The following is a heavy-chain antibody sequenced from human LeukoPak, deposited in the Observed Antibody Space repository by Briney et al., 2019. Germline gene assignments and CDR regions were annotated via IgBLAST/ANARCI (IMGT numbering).Heavy chain of an antibody. CDR2: IYSGGGT. CDR3: ARSTSYHFDY. J-gene: IGHJ4*02. CDR1: GFTVTDNY. V-gene: IGHV3-53*01. D-gene: IGHD2-2*01. Sequence: GGSLRLSCAASGFTVTDNYLNWVLQAPGKGLEWVSIIYSGGGTNYADSVEGRFTISRDNSKNTLYLQMNSLRAEDTAVYYCARSTSYHFDYWGQGTLVTVSS.